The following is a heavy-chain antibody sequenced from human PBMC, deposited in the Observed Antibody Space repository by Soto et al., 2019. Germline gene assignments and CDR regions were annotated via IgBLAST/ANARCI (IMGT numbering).Heavy chain of an antibody. J-gene: IGHJ4*02. Sequence: SETLSLTCTVSGGSISSYYWSWIRQPPGKGLEWIGYIYYSGSTNYNPSLKSRVTISVDTSKNQFSLKLSSVTAADTAVYYCARAPRGYSYGPFDYWGQGTLVTVSS. CDR2: IYYSGST. CDR1: GGSISSYY. D-gene: IGHD5-18*01. V-gene: IGHV4-59*01. CDR3: ARAPRGYSYGPFDY.